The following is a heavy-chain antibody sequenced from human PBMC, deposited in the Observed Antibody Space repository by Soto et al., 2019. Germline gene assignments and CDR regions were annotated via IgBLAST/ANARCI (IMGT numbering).Heavy chain of an antibody. CDR1: GYTFTGYY. CDR3: AIMPVYSYGIRTDAFDI. V-gene: IGHV1-2*02. J-gene: IGHJ3*02. CDR2: INPNSGGT. Sequence: ASVKVSCKASGYTFTGYYMHWVRQAPGQGLAWMGWINPNSGGTNYAQKFQARVTMTRDTSISTAYMELSRLRSDETAVYYCAIMPVYSYGIRTDAFDIWGQGTMVTVSS. D-gene: IGHD5-18*01.